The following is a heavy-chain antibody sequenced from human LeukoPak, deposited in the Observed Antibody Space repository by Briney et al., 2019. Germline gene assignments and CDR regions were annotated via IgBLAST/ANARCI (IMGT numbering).Heavy chain of an antibody. CDR2: ISNIGDNT. V-gene: IGHV3-23*01. CDR1: GFTFSSYA. J-gene: IGHJ4*02. CDR3: AKERWLQLGSYFDS. D-gene: IGHD5-24*01. Sequence: GGSLRLSCAASGFTFSSYAVSWVRQAPGKGLEWVSAISNIGDNTDYADSVKGRFTISRDNSKKIVNLQLNSLRAEDTAVYYCAKERWLQLGSYFDSWGQGTLVTVSS.